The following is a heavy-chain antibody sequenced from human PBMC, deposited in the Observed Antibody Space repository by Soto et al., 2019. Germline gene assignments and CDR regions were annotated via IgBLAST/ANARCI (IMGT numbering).Heavy chain of an antibody. CDR3: ARSLPGTYGAFDL. V-gene: IGHV3-74*01. D-gene: IGHD1-7*01. Sequence: GGSLRLSCAASEFTFRSDWMHWFRQSPGKGLVWVSRISGDGSSTTYADSVRGRFTISRDNAKNTVYLQMDSLRAEDTAVYYCARSLPGTYGAFDLWGQGTMVTVSS. J-gene: IGHJ3*01. CDR2: ISGDGSST. CDR1: EFTFRSDW.